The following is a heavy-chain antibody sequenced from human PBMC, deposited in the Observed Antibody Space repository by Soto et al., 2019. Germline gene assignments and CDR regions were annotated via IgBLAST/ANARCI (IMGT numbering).Heavy chain of an antibody. Sequence: PGESLKISCKGSGYSFTIYWIGWVRQMPGKGLEWMGIIYPGDSDTRYSPSFQGQVTISADKSISTAYLQWSSLRSEDTAVYYCASRDIVVVVAAYGMDVWGQGTTVTVSS. CDR2: IYPGDSDT. J-gene: IGHJ6*02. CDR3: ASRDIVVVVAAYGMDV. D-gene: IGHD2-15*01. CDR1: GYSFTIYW. V-gene: IGHV5-51*01.